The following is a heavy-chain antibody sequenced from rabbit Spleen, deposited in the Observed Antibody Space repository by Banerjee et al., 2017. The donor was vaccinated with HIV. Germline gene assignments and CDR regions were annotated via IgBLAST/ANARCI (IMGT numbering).Heavy chain of an antibody. Sequence: QEQLEESGGDLVKPEGSLTLTCKASGFSFSNGYVMCWVRQAPGKGLEWIACIGAGSSGSTYSATWAKGRFTISKTSSTTVTLQMTRLTAADTATYFCARDTSSSFSSYGMDLWGPGTLVTVS. J-gene: IGHJ6*01. CDR2: IGAGSSGST. D-gene: IGHD1-1*01. CDR1: GFSFSNGYV. V-gene: IGHV1S45*01. CDR3: ARDTSSSFSSYGMDL.